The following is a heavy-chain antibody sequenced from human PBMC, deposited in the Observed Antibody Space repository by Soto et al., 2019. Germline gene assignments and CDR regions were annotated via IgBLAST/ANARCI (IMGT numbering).Heavy chain of an antibody. CDR2: IRSKANSYAT. J-gene: IGHJ4*02. V-gene: IGHV3-73*01. CDR3: TSSRGPLDY. Sequence: HPVGSLRLSCAASGFTFSGSAMHWVRQASGKGLEWVGRIRSKANSYATAYAASVKGRFTISRDDSKNTAYLQMNSLKTEDTAVYYCTSSRGPLDYWGQGTLVTVSS. CDR1: GFTFSGSA. D-gene: IGHD5-12*01.